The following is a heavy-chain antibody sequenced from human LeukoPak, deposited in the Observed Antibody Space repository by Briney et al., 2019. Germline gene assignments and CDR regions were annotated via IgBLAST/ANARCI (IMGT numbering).Heavy chain of an antibody. Sequence: PSETLSLTCAVYGGSFSGYYWSWLRQPPGKGMEGIGTIHYTGSTYYTPSLKSRVTVSVDTSNNQFSLKVSSETAADTAVYYCARHPSGSSFDYWGQGTLVAVSS. CDR3: ARHPSGSSFDY. V-gene: IGHV4-34*01. CDR2: IHYTGST. J-gene: IGHJ4*02. CDR1: GGSFSGYY. D-gene: IGHD1-26*01.